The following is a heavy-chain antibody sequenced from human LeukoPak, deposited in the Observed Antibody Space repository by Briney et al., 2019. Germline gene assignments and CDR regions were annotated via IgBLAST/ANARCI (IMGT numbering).Heavy chain of an antibody. Sequence: GGSLRLSCEASGFTVSSFEINWVRQAPGKGLEWVSYISSSGGTMDYADSVKGRFTVSRDNGKKLVHLQLNSLRAEDTAVYFCARIPHPDYADAQWGQGTLVVVSS. D-gene: IGHD4-17*01. CDR2: ISSSGGTM. J-gene: IGHJ4*02. CDR3: ARIPHPDYADAQ. CDR1: GFTVSSFE. V-gene: IGHV3-48*03.